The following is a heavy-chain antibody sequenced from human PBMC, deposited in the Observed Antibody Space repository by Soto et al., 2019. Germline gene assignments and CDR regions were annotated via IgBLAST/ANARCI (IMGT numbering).Heavy chain of an antibody. Sequence: QLQLQESGPGLVKPSQTLSLACTVSGGSFSSGGYYWSWIRQLPVKGLEGIGYIYYSGSTSYNPSLTSRFTVSLDTSKNQFSLKLSSVTAADTAVYYCARATSLSGPHGYWGQGTLVTVSS. CDR2: IYYSGST. CDR3: ARATSLSGPHGY. V-gene: IGHV4-31*03. CDR1: GGSFSSGGYY. J-gene: IGHJ4*02. D-gene: IGHD3-9*01.